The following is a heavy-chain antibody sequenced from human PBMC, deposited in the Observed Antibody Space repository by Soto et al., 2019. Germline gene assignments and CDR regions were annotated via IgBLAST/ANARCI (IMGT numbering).Heavy chain of an antibody. CDR1: GFTFSSYA. J-gene: IGHJ6*02. V-gene: IGHV3-48*02. CDR2: ICSGGSTK. CDR3: ARPEYSSSSYGMDV. D-gene: IGHD6-6*01. Sequence: GGSLRLSCAASGFTFSSYATHWVRQAPGKGLEWVAVICSGGSTKYYADSVKGRFTISRDNAKNSLYLQMNSLRDEDTAVYYCARPEYSSSSYGMDVWGQGTTVTVSS.